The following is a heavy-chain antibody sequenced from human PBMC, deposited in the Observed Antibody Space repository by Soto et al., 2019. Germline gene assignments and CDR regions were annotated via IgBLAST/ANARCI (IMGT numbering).Heavy chain of an antibody. D-gene: IGHD3-3*01. CDR3: ARFYELTPSTLAMDV. V-gene: IGHV1-3*01. Sequence: PSASVKVSCKASGYTFTSYAMHWVRQAPGQRLEWMGWINAGNGNTKYSQKSQGRVTITRDTSASTAYMELSSLRSEDTAVYYCARFYELTPSTLAMDVWGQGTTVTVSS. CDR2: INAGNGNT. J-gene: IGHJ6*02. CDR1: GYTFTSYA.